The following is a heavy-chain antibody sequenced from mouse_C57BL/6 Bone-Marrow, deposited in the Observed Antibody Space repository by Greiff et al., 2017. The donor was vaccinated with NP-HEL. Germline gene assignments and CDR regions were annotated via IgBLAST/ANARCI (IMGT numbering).Heavy chain of an antibody. V-gene: IGHV1-18*01. J-gene: IGHJ1*03. Sequence: VQLQQSGPELVKPGASVKIPCKASGYTFTDYNMDWVKQSHGKSLEWIGDINPNNGGTIYNQKFKGKATLTVDKSSSTAYMELRSLTSEDTAVYYCALSKEGYWYFDVWGTGTTVTVSS. CDR2: INPNNGGT. CDR1: GYTFTDYN. D-gene: IGHD1-3*01. CDR3: ALSKEGYWYFDV.